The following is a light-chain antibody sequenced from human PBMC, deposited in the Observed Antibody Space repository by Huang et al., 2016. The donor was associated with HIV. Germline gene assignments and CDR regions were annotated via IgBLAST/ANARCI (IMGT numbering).Light chain of an antibody. CDR2: DVS. CDR1: QSGSSN. V-gene: IGKV3-15*01. CDR3: QQYNSWPLT. Sequence: ERVMRQSPATLSVSPGERATLACRASQSGSSNLAWYQQKPGQAPRLLIYDVSTRATGIPARFSGSGSGTEFTLAISILQSEDFAVYYCQQYNSWPLTFGGGTKVEIK. J-gene: IGKJ4*01.